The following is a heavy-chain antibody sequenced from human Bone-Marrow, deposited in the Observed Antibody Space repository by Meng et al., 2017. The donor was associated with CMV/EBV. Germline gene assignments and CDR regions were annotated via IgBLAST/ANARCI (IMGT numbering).Heavy chain of an antibody. CDR1: GGSISSSSYY. CDR3: ARWAAVAGTVGFDY. CDR2: IYYSGST. Sequence: SETLSLTCTVSGGSISSSSYYWGWIRQPPGRGLEWIGSIYYSGSTYYNPSLKSRVIMSVDTSKNQFSLKVTSVTAADTAVYYCARWAAVAGTVGFDYWGQGTLVTVSS. V-gene: IGHV4-39*07. D-gene: IGHD1-1*01. J-gene: IGHJ4*02.